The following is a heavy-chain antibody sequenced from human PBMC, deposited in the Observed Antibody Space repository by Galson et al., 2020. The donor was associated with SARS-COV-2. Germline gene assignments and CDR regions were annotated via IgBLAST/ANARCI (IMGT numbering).Heavy chain of an antibody. CDR3: ARDNPLEATHDFWSGRKKGGSFDY. J-gene: IGHJ4*02. D-gene: IGHD3-3*01. CDR2: ISATGNTI. CDR1: KFTFSDYY. V-gene: IGHV3-11*01. Sequence: TGGSLRLSCTASKFTFSDYYMNWIRQAPGKGLEWIAHISATGNTIYYADSVKGRFTISRATAKKSLWLQMNSLTAEDTAVYYSARDNPLEATHDFWSGRKKGGSFDYWGQGTLVTVSS.